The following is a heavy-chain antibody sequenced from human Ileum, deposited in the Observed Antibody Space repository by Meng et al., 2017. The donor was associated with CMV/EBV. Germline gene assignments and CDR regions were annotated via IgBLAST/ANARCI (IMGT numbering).Heavy chain of an antibody. D-gene: IGHD1-26*01. CDR3: ARGLGYSRSTIYYYYTKDV. CDR2: IRSAGHTI. V-gene: IGHV3-48*03. Sequence: GESLNISCAASGLSFSTSEMNWVRQAPGEGLEWVSYIRSAGHTINYADSVKGRFTISKDNAKNSLYLQMNSLRAEDTAVYYCARGLGYSRSTIYYYYTKDVWGQGTTIVDSS. CDR1: GLSFSTSE. J-gene: IGHJ6*02.